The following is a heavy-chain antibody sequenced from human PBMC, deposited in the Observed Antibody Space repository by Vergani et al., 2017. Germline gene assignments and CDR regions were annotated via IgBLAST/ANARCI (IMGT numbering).Heavy chain of an antibody. V-gene: IGHV3-53*01. Sequence: EVQLVESGGGLIQPGGSLRLSCAASGFTVSSNYMSWVRQAPGKGLEWVSVIYSGGSTYYADSVKGRFTISRDNSKNKLYLQMNSLRAEDTAVYYCARGIYSGFLPNDMNFDYWGQGTLVTVSS. D-gene: IGHD2-21*01. CDR1: GFTVSSNY. J-gene: IGHJ4*02. CDR2: IYSGGST. CDR3: ARGIYSGFLPNDMNFDY.